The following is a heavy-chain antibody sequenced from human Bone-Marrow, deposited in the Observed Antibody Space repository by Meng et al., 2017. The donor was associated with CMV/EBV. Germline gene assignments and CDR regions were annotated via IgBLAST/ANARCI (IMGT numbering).Heavy chain of an antibody. CDR3: ARRGYCSSTSCFDY. CDR2: IYSGGST. CDR1: GFTVSSNY. Sequence: GGSLRLSCAASGFTVSSNYMSWVRQAPGKGLEWVSVIYSGGSTYYADSVKGRFTISRDNSKNTLYLQMNSLRAEDTAVYYWARRGYCSSTSCFDYWGQGTLVTVSS. V-gene: IGHV3-53*01. D-gene: IGHD2-2*01. J-gene: IGHJ4*02.